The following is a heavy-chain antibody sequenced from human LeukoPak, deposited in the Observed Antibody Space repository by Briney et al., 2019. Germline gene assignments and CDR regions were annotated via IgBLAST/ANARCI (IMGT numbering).Heavy chain of an antibody. CDR2: IYYSGST. Sequence: KASETLSLTCTVSGGSISSSSYYWGWIRQPPGKGLEWIGSIYYSGSTYYNPSLKSRVTISVDTSKNQFSLKLSSVTAADTAVYYCARQDYGDAFDYWGQGTLVTVSS. J-gene: IGHJ4*02. V-gene: IGHV4-39*01. CDR1: GGSISSSSYY. CDR3: ARQDYGDAFDY. D-gene: IGHD4-17*01.